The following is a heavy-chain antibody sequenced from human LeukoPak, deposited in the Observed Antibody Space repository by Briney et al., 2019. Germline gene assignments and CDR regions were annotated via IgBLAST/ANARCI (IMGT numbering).Heavy chain of an antibody. Sequence: EASETLSLTCNVSGCSVSGGDSYWTWIRQPPGKGLEWIGYISYSATDYNPSLKSRVSISVDRSKNQFSLKLRSVTAADTAVYFCAREGACSGGSCYSYGWIDSWGQGTLVTVSS. V-gene: IGHV4-61*08. CDR1: GCSVSGGDSY. J-gene: IGHJ5*01. CDR3: AREGACSGGSCYSYGWIDS. D-gene: IGHD2-15*01. CDR2: ISYSAT.